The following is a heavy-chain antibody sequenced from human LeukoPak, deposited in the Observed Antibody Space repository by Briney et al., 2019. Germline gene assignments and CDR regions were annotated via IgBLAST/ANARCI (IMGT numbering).Heavy chain of an antibody. J-gene: IGHJ4*02. CDR3: AKDKWPFGIAVALGPFDY. CDR1: GFTFDDYA. CDR2: ISWNSGSI. V-gene: IGHV3-9*03. Sequence: GRFLRLSCAASGFTFDDYAMHWVRQAPGKGLEWVSGISWNSGSIGYADSVKGRFTISRDNAKNSLYLQMNSLRAEDMALYYCAKDKWPFGIAVALGPFDYWGQGTLVTVSS. D-gene: IGHD6-19*01.